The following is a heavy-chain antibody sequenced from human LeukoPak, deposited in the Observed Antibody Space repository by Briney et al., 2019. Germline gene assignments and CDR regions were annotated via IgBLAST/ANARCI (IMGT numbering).Heavy chain of an antibody. CDR1: GGSFSGYY. V-gene: IGHV4-34*01. CDR2: INHSGST. J-gene: IGHJ3*02. D-gene: IGHD6-13*01. CDR3: ARHYRYSSSWYDLDAFDI. Sequence: IPSETLSLTCAVYGGSFSGYYWSWIRQPPGKGLEWIGEINHSGSTNYNPSLKSRVTISVDTSKNQFSLKLSSVTAADTAVYYCARHYRYSSSWYDLDAFDIWGQGTMVTVSS.